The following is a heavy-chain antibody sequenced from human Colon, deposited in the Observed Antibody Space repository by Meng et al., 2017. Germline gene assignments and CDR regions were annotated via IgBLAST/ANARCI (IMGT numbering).Heavy chain of an antibody. V-gene: IGHV4-39*07. CDR1: SGSITSTSSY. CDR3: LRGSGGSV. Sequence: QLHLQEQGPGLLKPSETLSLTCTIASGSITSTSSYWGWVRQPPGKGLEWIGSIYYRGSTNYNPSLKSRISMSVDMSKNQFSLKVNSVTAADTAVYHCLRGSGGSVWGQGTLVTVSS. J-gene: IGHJ1*01. D-gene: IGHD3-10*01. CDR2: IYYRGST.